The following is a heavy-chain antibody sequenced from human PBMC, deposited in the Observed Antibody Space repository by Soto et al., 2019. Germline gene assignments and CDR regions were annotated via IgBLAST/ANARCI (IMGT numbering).Heavy chain of an antibody. Sequence: TSETLSLTCTVSGGSLSSSSYYWGWLRQPPGKGLEWIGSIYYSGSTYYNPSLKSRVTISVDTSKNRFSLKLSSVTAADTAVYYCARLRIAAAGIDYWGQGTLVTVSS. V-gene: IGHV4-39*01. CDR3: ARLRIAAAGIDY. J-gene: IGHJ4*02. CDR2: IYYSGST. D-gene: IGHD6-13*01. CDR1: GGSLSSSSYY.